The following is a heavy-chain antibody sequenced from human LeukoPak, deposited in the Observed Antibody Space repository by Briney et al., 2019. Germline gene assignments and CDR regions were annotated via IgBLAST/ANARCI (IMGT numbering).Heavy chain of an antibody. CDR1: GFTFSSYW. J-gene: IGHJ4*02. D-gene: IGHD2-2*01. CDR3: ARDPHCSTTSCRRLTL. CDR2: ISYDGNNK. Sequence: PGGSLRLSCVASGFTFSSYWMSWVRQAPGKGLEWVAVISYDGNNKYYADSVKGRFTISRDNSKNTLYLQMNSLRPDDTAVYYCARDPHCSTTSCRRLTLWGQGTLVTVSS. V-gene: IGHV3-30-3*01.